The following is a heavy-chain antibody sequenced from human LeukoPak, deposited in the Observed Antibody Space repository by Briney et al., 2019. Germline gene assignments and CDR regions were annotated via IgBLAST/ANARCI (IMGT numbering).Heavy chain of an antibody. Sequence: ASVKVSCKASGYTFTGYYMHWVRQAPGQGLEWMGWINPNSGGTNYAQKFQGRVTMTRDTSISTANMELSRLRSDDTAVYYCARGGRTYYDFWSGYYYYYYMDVWGKGTTVTVSS. V-gene: IGHV1-2*02. CDR2: INPNSGGT. D-gene: IGHD3-3*01. CDR1: GYTFTGYY. CDR3: ARGGRTYYDFWSGYYYYYYMDV. J-gene: IGHJ6*03.